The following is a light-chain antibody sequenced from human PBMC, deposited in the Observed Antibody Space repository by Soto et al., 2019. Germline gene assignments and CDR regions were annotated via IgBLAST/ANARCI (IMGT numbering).Light chain of an antibody. CDR2: GAS. CDR3: QQYASSPWT. Sequence: EKVMTHSAAALSVSPGERVTLSCRASQSIGSKLAWYQQKPGQAPRLLFYGASNRATGIPARFGGSGSGTDFTLTISSLEPEDFAVYYCQQYASSPWTFGQGTKVDIK. CDR1: QSIGSK. J-gene: IGKJ1*01. V-gene: IGKV3D-15*01.